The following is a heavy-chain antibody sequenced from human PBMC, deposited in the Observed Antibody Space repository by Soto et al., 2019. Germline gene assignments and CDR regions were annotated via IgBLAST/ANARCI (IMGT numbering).Heavy chain of an antibody. CDR2: IYDGGRT. CDR1: GGSISTVDYW. CDR3: ARGPSGDKVDS. Sequence: QVQLQESGPGLVKPSQTLSLTCTVSGGSISTVDYWWSWIRQSPDMGLEWIGHIYDGGRTYNNPSLESRGTMSVDTSKSQLSLTLSSVSAADTAVYYCARGPSGDKVDSWGQGTLVTVCS. J-gene: IGHJ4*02. D-gene: IGHD7-27*01. V-gene: IGHV4-30-4*01.